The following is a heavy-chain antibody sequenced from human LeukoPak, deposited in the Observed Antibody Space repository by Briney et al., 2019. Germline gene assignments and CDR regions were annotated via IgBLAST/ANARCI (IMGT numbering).Heavy chain of an antibody. CDR2: ISGSGGST. J-gene: IGHJ4*02. V-gene: IGHV3-23*01. CDR3: AKSSRTHHLVDLDY. D-gene: IGHD2-21*01. CDR1: GFIFSSYT. Sequence: PGGSLGLSCAASGFIFSSYTMSWVRQAPGKGLECVSAISGSGGSTYYAGSVKGRFTISRDNSKNTLYLQMNSLRAEDTAVYYCAKSSRTHHLVDLDYWGQGTLVTVSS.